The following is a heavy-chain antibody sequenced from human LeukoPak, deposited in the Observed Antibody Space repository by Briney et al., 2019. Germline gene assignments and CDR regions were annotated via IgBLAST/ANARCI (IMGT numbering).Heavy chain of an antibody. CDR1: GFTFSRSA. Sequence: TGGSLRLSCAASGFTFSRSAMSWVRQAPGKGLEWVSTISGSGSGGSTYYADSVKGRFTISRDNSKNTLYLQMNSLRAEDTAVYYCAKLELPAYFDYWGQGTLVTVSS. CDR2: ISGSGSGGST. J-gene: IGHJ4*02. D-gene: IGHD1-7*01. CDR3: AKLELPAYFDY. V-gene: IGHV3-23*01.